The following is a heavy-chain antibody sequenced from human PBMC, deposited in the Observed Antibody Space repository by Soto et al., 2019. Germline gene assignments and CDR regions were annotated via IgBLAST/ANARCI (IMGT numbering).Heavy chain of an antibody. V-gene: IGHV4-38-2*01. CDR2: IYHSGST. D-gene: IGHD3-3*01. CDR3: ARGYYDFWSGYYMDCFDP. Sequence: SETLSLTCAVSGYSISSGYYWGWIRQPPGKGLEWIGSIYHSGSTYYNPSLKSRVTISVDTSKNQFSLKLSSMTGADTAVYYFARGYYDFWSGYYMDCFDPWGQGALGTVAS. J-gene: IGHJ5*02. CDR1: GYSISSGYY.